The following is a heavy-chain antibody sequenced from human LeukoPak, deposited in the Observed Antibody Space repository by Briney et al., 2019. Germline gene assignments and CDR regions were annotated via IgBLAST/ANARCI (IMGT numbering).Heavy chain of an antibody. V-gene: IGHV1-69*13. J-gene: IGHJ5*02. CDR3: ASGRDWSNWFDP. Sequence: SVKVSCKASGGTFSSYAISWVRQAPGQGLEWMGGIIPIFGTANYAQKFQGRVTITADESTSTAYMELSSLRSEDTAVYYCASGRDWSNWFDPWGQGTLVTVSS. CDR1: GGTFSSYA. D-gene: IGHD5-24*01. CDR2: IIPIFGTA.